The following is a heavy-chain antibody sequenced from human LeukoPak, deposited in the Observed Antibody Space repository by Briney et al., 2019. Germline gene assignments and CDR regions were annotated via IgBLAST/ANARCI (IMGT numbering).Heavy chain of an antibody. CDR1: GGSFSGYY. V-gene: IGHV4-34*01. CDR2: INHSGST. J-gene: IGHJ5*02. CDR3: ARWFGELFYWFDP. Sequence: PSETLSLTCAVYGGSFSGYYWSWIRQPPGKGLEWIGEINHSGSTNYNPSLKSRVTISVDTSKNQFSLKLSSVTAADTAVYYCARWFGELFYWFDPWGQGTLVTVSS. D-gene: IGHD3-10*01.